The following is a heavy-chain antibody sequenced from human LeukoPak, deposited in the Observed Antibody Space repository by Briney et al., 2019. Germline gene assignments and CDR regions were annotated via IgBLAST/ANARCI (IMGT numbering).Heavy chain of an antibody. D-gene: IGHD1/OR15-1a*01. Sequence: PGGSLRLSCSAAGFTFSNYAMHWVRQAPGKGLEYVSAISTNGGNTHYADSVKGRFTISRDNSKNTLDLQMSSLRGDDTAVYYCVKTPTATTASWYFHLWGRGTLVTVSS. V-gene: IGHV3-64D*06. CDR2: ISTNGGNT. CDR1: GFTFSNYA. CDR3: VKTPTATTASWYFHL. J-gene: IGHJ2*01.